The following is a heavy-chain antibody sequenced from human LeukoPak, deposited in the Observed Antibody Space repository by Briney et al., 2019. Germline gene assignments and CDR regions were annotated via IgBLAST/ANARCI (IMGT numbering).Heavy chain of an antibody. CDR3: AREMTTVTTSAFDI. CDR2: INPNSGGT. CDR1: GYTFTGYY. J-gene: IGHJ3*02. D-gene: IGHD4-17*01. Sequence: ASVKVSCKASGYTFTGYYMHWVRQAPGQGLEWMGWINPNSGGTNYEQKFQGRVTMTRDTSISTAYMELSRLRSDDTAVYYCAREMTTVTTSAFDIWGQGTMVTVSS. V-gene: IGHV1-2*02.